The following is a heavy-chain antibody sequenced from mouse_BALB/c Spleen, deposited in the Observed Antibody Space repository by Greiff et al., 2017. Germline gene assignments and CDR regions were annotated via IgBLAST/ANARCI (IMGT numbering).Heavy chain of an antibody. J-gene: IGHJ1*01. CDR3: ARDPYYPRYFDV. D-gene: IGHD1-1*01. V-gene: IGHV3-6*02. CDR2: ISYDGSN. Sequence: EVKLVESGPGLVKPSQSLSLTCSVTGYSITSGYYWKWIRQFPGNKLEWMGYISYDGSNNYNPSLKNRISITRDTTKNQFFLKLNSVTTEDTATYYCARDPYYPRYFDVWGAGTTVTVSS. CDR1: GYSITSGYY.